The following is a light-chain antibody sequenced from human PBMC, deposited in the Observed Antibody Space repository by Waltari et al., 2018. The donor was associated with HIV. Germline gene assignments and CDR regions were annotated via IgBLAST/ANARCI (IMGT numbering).Light chain of an antibody. CDR3: CSYAGSSTSVV. CDR1: SSDVGSYNL. Sequence: QSALTQSASVSGSPGQSITISCTGTSSDVGSYNLVSWYQQHPGKAPKLRIYEVNKRPSGVSNRFSGSKAGNTDSLTISGLQAEDEADYSCCSYAGSSTSVVFGGGTKLTVL. J-gene: IGLJ2*01. V-gene: IGLV2-23*02. CDR2: EVN.